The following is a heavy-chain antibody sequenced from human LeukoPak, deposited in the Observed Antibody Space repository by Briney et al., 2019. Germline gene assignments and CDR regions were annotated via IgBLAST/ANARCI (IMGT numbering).Heavy chain of an antibody. J-gene: IGHJ6*02. D-gene: IGHD1-14*01. CDR2: IYTSGST. CDR3: ARQPPQYYGMDV. V-gene: IGHV4-4*07. Sequence: SETLSLTCTVSGGSFSNYYWSWIRQPAGKGLEWIGRIYTSGSTNYNPSVKSRVTMSVDTSNNQFSLKLTSVTSADTAVYYCARQPPQYYGMDVWGQGTTVTVSS. CDR1: GGSFSNYY.